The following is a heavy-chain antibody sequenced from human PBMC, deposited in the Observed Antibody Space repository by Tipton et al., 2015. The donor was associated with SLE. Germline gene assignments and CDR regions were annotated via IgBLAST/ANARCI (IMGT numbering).Heavy chain of an antibody. J-gene: IGHJ2*01. CDR2: IYYSGST. Sequence: TLSLTCTVSGGSISSHYWSWIRQPPGKGLEWIGYIYYSGSTYYNPSLESRVIISVDTSKNQFSLKLSSVTAADTAVYYCARCGGRFKYFDLWGRGTLVTVSS. D-gene: IGHD2-21*01. CDR3: ARCGGRFKYFDL. V-gene: IGHV4-59*08. CDR1: GGSISSHY.